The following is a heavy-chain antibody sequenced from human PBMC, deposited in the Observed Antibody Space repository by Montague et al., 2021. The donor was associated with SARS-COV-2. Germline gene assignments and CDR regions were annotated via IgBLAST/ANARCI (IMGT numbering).Heavy chain of an antibody. D-gene: IGHD6-19*01. CDR2: IYTNGRT. V-gene: IGHV4-4*07. Sequence: SETLSLTCGVSGGSINSYYWSWIRQPAGKGLEWIGRIYTNGRTNHSPSLKSRVTISVDTSRNHLSLKLTSVTAADTAVYYCARDSRTSGWGCWYDGLDVWGQGTMVIVSS. CDR1: GGSINSYY. J-gene: IGHJ6*02. CDR3: ARDSRTSGWGCWYDGLDV.